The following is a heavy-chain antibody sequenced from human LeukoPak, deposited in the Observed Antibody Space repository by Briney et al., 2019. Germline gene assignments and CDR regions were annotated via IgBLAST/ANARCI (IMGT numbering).Heavy chain of an antibody. CDR1: GGSISSLY. CDR3: ARGGTTVTPGLLWFDP. CDR2: IYYTGST. D-gene: IGHD4-17*01. Sequence: PSETLSLTCSVSGGSISSLYWSWIRQPPGKGLEWIGYIYYTGSTNYNPSLKSRVTMFVDMSKNQFSLRLSSVTAADTAVYYCARGGTTVTPGLLWFDPWGQGTLVTVSS. V-gene: IGHV4-59*08. J-gene: IGHJ5*02.